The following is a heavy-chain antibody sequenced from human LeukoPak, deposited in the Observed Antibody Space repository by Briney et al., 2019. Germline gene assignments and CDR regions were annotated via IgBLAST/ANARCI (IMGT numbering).Heavy chain of an antibody. CDR3: ARAIVVVVAATAGSDAFDI. Sequence: PSETLSLTCTVSGGSISSSSYYWGWIRQPPGKGLEWIGSIYYSGSTYYSPSLTSRVTVSVDTSENQFSLKLSSVTAADTAVYYCARAIVVVVAATAGSDAFDIWGQGTMVTVSS. CDR2: IYYSGST. J-gene: IGHJ3*02. V-gene: IGHV4-39*07. CDR1: GGSISSSSYY. D-gene: IGHD2-15*01.